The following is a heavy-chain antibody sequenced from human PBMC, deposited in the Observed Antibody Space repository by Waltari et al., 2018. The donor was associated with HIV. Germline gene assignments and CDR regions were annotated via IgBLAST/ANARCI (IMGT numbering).Heavy chain of an antibody. D-gene: IGHD6-19*01. V-gene: IGHV1-2*07. CDR2: INPNSGGT. CDR3: ARQEGSGWFLDY. J-gene: IGHJ4*02. Sequence: WVRQAPGQGLEWMGWINPNSGGTNYAHKFQGRVTMTRDTSISTAYMELSRLRSDDTAVYYCARQEGSGWFLDYWGQGTLVTVSS.